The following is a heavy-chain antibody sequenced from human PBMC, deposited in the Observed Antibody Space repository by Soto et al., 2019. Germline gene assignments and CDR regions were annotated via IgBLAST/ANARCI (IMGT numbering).Heavy chain of an antibody. V-gene: IGHV4-34*01. CDR1: GGSFSGYY. CDR3: ARHQSPGLFDY. J-gene: IGHJ4*02. Sequence: QVQLQQWGAGLLKPSETLSLTCAVYGGSFSGYYWTWIRQPPGTGLEWIGEINHSGSTNYNPYLKSRVTISLDTSKSQFSLKLTSATAADTAVYFCARHQSPGLFDYWGQGTLVTVSS. CDR2: INHSGST.